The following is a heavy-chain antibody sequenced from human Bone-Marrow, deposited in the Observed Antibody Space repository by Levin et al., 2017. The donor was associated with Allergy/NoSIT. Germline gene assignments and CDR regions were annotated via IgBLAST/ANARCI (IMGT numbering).Heavy chain of an antibody. CDR3: AHSLSWVYYFDY. D-gene: IGHD2/OR15-2a*01. Sequence: SGPTLVKPTQTLRLTCTFSGFSLSTSGVGVGWIRQPPGKALEWLALIYWDDDKRYSPSLKTRLTITEDTSKNQVVLTMTNMDPVDTATYYCAHSLSWVYYFDYWGQGTLVTVSS. V-gene: IGHV2-5*02. CDR2: IYWDDDK. CDR1: GFSLSTSGVG. J-gene: IGHJ4*02.